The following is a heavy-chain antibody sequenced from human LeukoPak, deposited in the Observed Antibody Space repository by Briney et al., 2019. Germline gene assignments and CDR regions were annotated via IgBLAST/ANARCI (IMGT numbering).Heavy chain of an antibody. CDR3: AKAGANCGGDCHIDY. Sequence: GGSLRLSCAASEFTFSSYGMHWVRQAPGKGLEWVAGIWYDGSNKYYADSVKGRFTISRDNSKNTLYLQMNSLRAEDTAVYYCAKAGANCGGDCHIDYWGQGTLVTVSS. J-gene: IGHJ4*02. CDR1: EFTFSSYG. V-gene: IGHV3-33*06. CDR2: IWYDGSNK. D-gene: IGHD2-21*02.